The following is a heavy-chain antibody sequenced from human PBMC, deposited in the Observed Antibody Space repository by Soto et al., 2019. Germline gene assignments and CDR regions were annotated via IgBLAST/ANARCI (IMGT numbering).Heavy chain of an antibody. CDR2: ISGSGGST. Sequence: GGSLRLSCAASGFTFSSYAMSWVRQLPGKGLGWVSAISGSGGSTYYEESVKGRFTSSRDNSKNTMYLQMNSLRAEDMAVYDCAKDHGRGSSGDAFDIWGQGTMVTVSS. D-gene: IGHD3-10*01. J-gene: IGHJ3*02. CDR1: GFTFSSYA. V-gene: IGHV3-23*01. CDR3: AKDHGRGSSGDAFDI.